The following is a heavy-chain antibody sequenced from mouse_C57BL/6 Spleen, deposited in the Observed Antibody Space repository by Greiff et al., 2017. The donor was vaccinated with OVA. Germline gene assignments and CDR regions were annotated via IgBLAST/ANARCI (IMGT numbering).Heavy chain of an antibody. Sequence: VQLQQPGAELVKPGASVKLSCKASGYTFTSYWMHWVKQRPGQGLEWIGMIHPNSGSTNYNEKLKSKATLTVDKSSSTAYMQLSSLTSEDSAVYYCARQGLRSNYAYFDVWGTGTTVTVSS. CDR1: GYTFTSYW. CDR2: IHPNSGST. CDR3: ARQGLRSNYAYFDV. J-gene: IGHJ1*03. D-gene: IGHD2-5*01. V-gene: IGHV1-64*01.